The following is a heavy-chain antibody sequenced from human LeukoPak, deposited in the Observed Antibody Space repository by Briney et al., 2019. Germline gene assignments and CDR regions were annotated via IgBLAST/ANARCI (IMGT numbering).Heavy chain of an antibody. CDR2: MYTSGTT. D-gene: IGHD3-10*01. J-gene: IGHJ3*02. CDR3: ARDRVPRAWDAFDI. CDR1: GGSINSGSYY. Sequence: SQTLSLTCTVSGGSINSGSYYWSWIRQPAGKGLEWIGRMYTSGTTNYNPSLKSRVTISVDTSKNQFSLKLSSVTAADTAVYYCARDRVPRAWDAFDIWGQGTMVTVSS. V-gene: IGHV4-61*02.